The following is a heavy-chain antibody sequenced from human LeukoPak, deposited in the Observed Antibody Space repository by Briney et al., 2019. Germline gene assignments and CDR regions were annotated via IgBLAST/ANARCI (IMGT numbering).Heavy chain of an antibody. CDR3: AREPVEQQQLVP. CDR2: IYYSGST. Sequence: SGPTLVKPSETLSLTCTVSGGSISSYYWSWIRQPPGKGLEWIGYIYYSGSTNYNPSLKSRVTISVDTSKNQFSLKLSSVTAADTAVYYCAREPVEQQQLVPWGQGTLVTVSS. V-gene: IGHV4-59*01. D-gene: IGHD6-13*01. CDR1: GGSISSYY. J-gene: IGHJ5*02.